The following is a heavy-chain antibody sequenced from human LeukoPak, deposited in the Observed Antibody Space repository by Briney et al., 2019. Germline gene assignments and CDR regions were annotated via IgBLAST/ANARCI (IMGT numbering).Heavy chain of an antibody. V-gene: IGHV1-46*01. CDR1: GYTFTSYY. Sequence: GASVKVSCKASGYTFTSYYMHWVRQAPGQGLEWMGIINPSGGSTSYAQKFQGRVTMTRDMSTSTVYMELSSLRSEDTAVYYCARDIAARFNYYYYMDVWGKGTTVTVSS. CDR2: INPSGGST. D-gene: IGHD6-6*01. J-gene: IGHJ6*03. CDR3: ARDIAARFNYYYYMDV.